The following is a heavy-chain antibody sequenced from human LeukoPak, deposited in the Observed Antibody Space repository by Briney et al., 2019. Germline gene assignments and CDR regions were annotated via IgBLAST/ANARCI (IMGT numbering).Heavy chain of an antibody. CDR1: GLTFKIYS. Sequence: GGSLRLSCAASGLTFKIYSMHWVRQAPGKGLEWVAVIGGRGDSIFYADSVKGRFTISRDNSKNTVDLQMSSLRAEDTAIYYCAKDYYETSGYFDSWGQGSLVSGSS. CDR3: AKDYYETSGYFDS. CDR2: IGGRGDSI. D-gene: IGHD3-22*01. J-gene: IGHJ4*02. V-gene: IGHV3-23*01.